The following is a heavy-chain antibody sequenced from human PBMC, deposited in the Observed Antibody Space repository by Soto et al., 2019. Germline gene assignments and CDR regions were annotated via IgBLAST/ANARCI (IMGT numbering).Heavy chain of an antibody. CDR2: LYSSGTT. CDR1: EFTVSRND. Sequence: GGSLRLSCAVSEFTVSRNDMSRVRQAPGKGLEWVTVLYSSGTTYYADSVKGRFTISRDNSKNTLYLQMNNLRSEGTAVYYCARGIAVAGFYFDYWGRGALVALSS. CDR3: ARGIAVAGFYFDY. J-gene: IGHJ4*01. V-gene: IGHV3-53*01. D-gene: IGHD6-19*01.